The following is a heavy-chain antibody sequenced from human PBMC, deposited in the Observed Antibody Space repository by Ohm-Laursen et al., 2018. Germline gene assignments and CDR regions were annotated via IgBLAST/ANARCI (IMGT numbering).Heavy chain of an antibody. D-gene: IGHD2-15*01. Sequence: SLRLSCAASGFTFSTYWMHWVRQAPGKGLVWVARINSDGSSTVYEHSVQGRITISRDNAKNTLYLQINSQRAEDTAVYYCARDSVRSSRPFDYWGQGTLVTVSS. V-gene: IGHV3-74*01. CDR3: ARDSVRSSRPFDY. CDR1: GFTFSTYW. J-gene: IGHJ4*02. CDR2: INSDGSST.